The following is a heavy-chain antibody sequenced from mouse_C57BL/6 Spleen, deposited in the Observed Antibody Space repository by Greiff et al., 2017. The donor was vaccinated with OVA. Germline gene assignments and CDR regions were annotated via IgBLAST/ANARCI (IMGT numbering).Heavy chain of an antibody. Sequence: VQLQQSGAELARPGASVKLSCKASGYTFTSYGLSWVKQRTGQGLEWIGEIYPRSGNHYYNEKFKGKATLTAYKSSRTAYMELRSLTSEDYAFYFCERTGVTTVVADYFDYWGQGTTLTVSS. CDR1: GYTFTSYG. D-gene: IGHD1-1*01. CDR3: ERTGVTTVVADYFDY. J-gene: IGHJ2*01. V-gene: IGHV1-81*01. CDR2: IYPRSGNH.